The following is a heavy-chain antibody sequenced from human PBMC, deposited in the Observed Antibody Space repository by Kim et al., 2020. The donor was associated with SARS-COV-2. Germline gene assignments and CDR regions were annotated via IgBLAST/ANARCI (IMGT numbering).Heavy chain of an antibody. CDR3: ARGRELAAAGTLSPFDY. Sequence: ASVKVSCKASGYTFTSYVMHWVRQAPGQRLEWMGWINAGNGNTKYSQKFQGRVTITRDTSASTAYMELSSLRSEDTAVYYCARGRELAAAGTLSPFDYWGQGTLVRVSS. CDR1: GYTFTSYV. V-gene: IGHV1-3*01. CDR2: INAGNGNT. J-gene: IGHJ4*02. D-gene: IGHD6-13*01.